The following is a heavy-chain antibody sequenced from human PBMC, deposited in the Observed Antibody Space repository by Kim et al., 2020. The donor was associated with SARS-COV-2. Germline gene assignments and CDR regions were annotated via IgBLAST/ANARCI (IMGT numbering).Heavy chain of an antibody. CDR2: IRSKAYGGTT. V-gene: IGHV3-49*04. Sequence: GGSLRFSCTASGFTFGDYAMSWVRQAPGKGLEWVGFIRSKAYGGTTEYAASVKGRFTISRDDSKSIAYLQMNSLKTEDTAVYYCTRDEQHYDFWSGYFDYYYYYMDVWGKGTTVTVSS. CDR1: GFTFGDYA. D-gene: IGHD3-3*01. J-gene: IGHJ6*03. CDR3: TRDEQHYDFWSGYFDYYYYYMDV.